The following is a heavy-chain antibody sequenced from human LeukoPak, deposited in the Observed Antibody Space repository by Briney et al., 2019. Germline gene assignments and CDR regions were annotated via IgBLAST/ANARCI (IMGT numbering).Heavy chain of an antibody. J-gene: IGHJ5*02. D-gene: IGHD6-13*01. CDR2: ISSSSSYI. V-gene: IGHV3-21*01. CDR1: GFTFSSYS. Sequence: GGSLRLSCAASGFTFSSYSMNWVRQAPGKGLEWVSSISSSSSYIYYADSVKGRFTISRDNAKNSLYLQMNSLRAEDTAVYYCARRYSSSWSYNWFDPWGQGTLVTVSS. CDR3: ARRYSSSWSYNWFDP.